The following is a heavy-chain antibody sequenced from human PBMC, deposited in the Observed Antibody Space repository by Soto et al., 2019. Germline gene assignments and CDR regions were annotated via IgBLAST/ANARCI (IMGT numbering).Heavy chain of an antibody. CDR3: ARAGGIAARPWFDY. V-gene: IGHV3-48*02. J-gene: IGHJ4*02. D-gene: IGHD6-6*01. Sequence: GGSLRLSCAASGFTFSSYSMNWVRQAPGKGLEWVSYISSSSTIYYADSVKGRFTISRDNAKNSLYLQMNSLRDEDTAVYYCARAGGIAARPWFDYWGQGTLVTVSS. CDR1: GFTFSSYS. CDR2: ISSSSTI.